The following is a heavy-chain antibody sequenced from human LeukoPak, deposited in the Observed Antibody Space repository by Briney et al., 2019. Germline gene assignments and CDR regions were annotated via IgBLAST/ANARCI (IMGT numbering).Heavy chain of an antibody. CDR1: GFTFSTYW. J-gene: IGHJ4*02. V-gene: IGHV3-74*01. Sequence: PGGSLRLSCAASGFTFSTYWMHWVRQAPGKGLVWVSRINSDGSSTNYADSVKGRFTISRDNAKNTLFLQMNSLRAEDTAVYYCAKGLVSGSYHGGPFDYWGQGTLVTVSS. D-gene: IGHD1-26*01. CDR3: AKGLVSGSYHGGPFDY. CDR2: INSDGSST.